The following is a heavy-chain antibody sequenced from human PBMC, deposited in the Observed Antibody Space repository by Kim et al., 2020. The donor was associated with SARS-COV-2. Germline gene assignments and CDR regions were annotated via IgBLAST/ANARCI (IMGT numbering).Heavy chain of an antibody. J-gene: IGHJ3*02. D-gene: IGHD6-13*01. CDR3: ASVPGAAAAQGAFDI. CDR1: GYTFTSYY. V-gene: IGHV1-46*01. Sequence: ASVKVSCKASGYTFTSYYMHWVRQAPGQGLEWMGLINPSGGSTSYAQKFQGRVTMTRDTSTSTVYMELSSLRSEDTAVYYCASVPGAAAAQGAFDIWGQGTMVTVSS. CDR2: INPSGGST.